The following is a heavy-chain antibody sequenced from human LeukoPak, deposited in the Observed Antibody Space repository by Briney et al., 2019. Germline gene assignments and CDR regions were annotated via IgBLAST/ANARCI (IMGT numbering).Heavy chain of an antibody. D-gene: IGHD3-22*01. Sequence: GGSLRLSCAASGFTFSSYEMKWVCQAPGKGLEWVSVISGSGGRPYYEDSVKGRFTISRDNSKNTLYLQMNSLRAEDTAVYYCAKGRSAAMIEAAFDYWGQGTLVTVSS. CDR3: AKGRSAAMIEAAFDY. J-gene: IGHJ4*02. CDR1: GFTFSSYE. V-gene: IGHV3-23*01. CDR2: ISGSGGRP.